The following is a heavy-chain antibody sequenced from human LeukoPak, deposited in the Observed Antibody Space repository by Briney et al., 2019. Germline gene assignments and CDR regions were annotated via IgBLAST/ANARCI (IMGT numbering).Heavy chain of an antibody. CDR2: ISSSSSYI. CDR1: GFTFSSYS. CDR3: ARAPRGNYYDSFDI. J-gene: IGHJ3*02. Sequence: GGSLRLSCAASGFTFSSYSMNWVRQAPGKGLEWVSSISSSSSYIYYADSVKGRFTISRDNAKNSLYLQMNSLRAEDTAVYYCARAPRGNYYDSFDIWGQGTMVTVSS. D-gene: IGHD3-22*01. V-gene: IGHV3-21*01.